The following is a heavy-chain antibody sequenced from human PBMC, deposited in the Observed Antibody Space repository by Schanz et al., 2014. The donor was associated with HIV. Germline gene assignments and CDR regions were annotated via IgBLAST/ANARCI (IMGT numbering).Heavy chain of an antibody. D-gene: IGHD3-22*01. Sequence: PGGSLRLSCVASGFTFNNYAMTWVRQAPGKGLEWVSSISESGGRSYYADSVNGRFTISRDNSKNTLYLQMTTLRTEDTAVYYCVKPEYDSRGNSQSHFDSWGQGTLVTVSS. CDR3: VKPEYDSRGNSQSHFDS. J-gene: IGHJ4*02. V-gene: IGHV3-23*01. CDR1: GFTFNNYA. CDR2: ISESGGRS.